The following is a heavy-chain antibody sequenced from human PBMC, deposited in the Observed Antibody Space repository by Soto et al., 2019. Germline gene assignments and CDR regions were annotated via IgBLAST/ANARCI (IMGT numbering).Heavy chain of an antibody. J-gene: IGHJ4*02. CDR1: GGSISISSYY. CDR2: IYYSGST. V-gene: IGHV4-39*01. D-gene: IGHD3-22*01. CDR3: ARGGPSGYYYYFGC. Sequence: PSETLSLTCTVSGGSISISSYYWCWIRHPPGKGLEWIGSIYYSGSTYYNPSLKSRVTISVDTSKNQFSLKLSSVTTTDTAVYYCARGGPSGYYYYFGCWVQGTQVTVCS.